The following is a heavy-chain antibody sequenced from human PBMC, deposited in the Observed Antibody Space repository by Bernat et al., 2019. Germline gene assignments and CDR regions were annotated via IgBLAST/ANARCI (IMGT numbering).Heavy chain of an antibody. J-gene: IGHJ4*02. CDR1: GYTFTGYY. CDR3: ARSEDGYNNINFDY. V-gene: IGHV1-2*04. Sequence: QVQLVQSGAEVKKPGASVKVSCKASGYTFTGYYMHWVRQAPGQGLEWMGWINHNSGGTNYAQKFQGWVTMTRDTSISTAYMELSRLRSDDTAVYYCARSEDGYNNINFDYWGQGTLVTVSS. CDR2: INHNSGGT. D-gene: IGHD5-24*01.